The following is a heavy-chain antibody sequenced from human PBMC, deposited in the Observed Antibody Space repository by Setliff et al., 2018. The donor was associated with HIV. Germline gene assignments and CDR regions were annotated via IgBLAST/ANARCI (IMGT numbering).Heavy chain of an antibody. D-gene: IGHD5-12*01. CDR2: INPNSGGT. V-gene: IGHV1-2*06. CDR3: ARRGYSRPLNYYYYYMDV. Sequence: GGSVKVSCKASGYTFTGYYMHWVRQAPGQGLEWMGRINPNSGGTNYAQKFQGRVTMTRDTSMNTAYMELSRLRSDDTAVYYCARRGYSRPLNYYYYYMDVWGKGTTVTVSS. J-gene: IGHJ6*03. CDR1: GYTFTGYY.